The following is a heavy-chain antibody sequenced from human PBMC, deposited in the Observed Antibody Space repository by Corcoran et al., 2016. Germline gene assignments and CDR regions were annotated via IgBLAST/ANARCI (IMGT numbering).Heavy chain of an antibody. CDR1: GASFSDYY. J-gene: IGHJ2*01. V-gene: IGHV4-34*01. CDR2: IHHSGST. D-gene: IGHD6-19*01. CDR3: ARPESSGWAATWRTWYCDL. Sequence: QVQLQQWGAGLLKPSETLSLTCTVYGASFSDYYWSWIRQPPGKGLEWIGEIHHSGSTNYNPSLKSRVTISVDTSKNQFSLKLRYVTAADTAVYYCARPESSGWAATWRTWYCDLWGRGTLVAVYS.